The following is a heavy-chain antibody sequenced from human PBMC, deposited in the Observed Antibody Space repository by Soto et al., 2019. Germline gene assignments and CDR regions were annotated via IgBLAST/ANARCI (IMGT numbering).Heavy chain of an antibody. D-gene: IGHD3-10*01. CDR3: ASAFDGSGSYWGFEF. J-gene: IGHJ4*02. CDR1: GFIFSSYA. V-gene: IGHV3-23*01. CDR2: ISGGGGST. Sequence: EVQLLESGGGWVQPGGSLRLSCAASGFIFSSYALNWVRQAPGKGLEWVSSISGGGGSTNYADSVKGRFTISRDNSKNSLYLQLISRRAEDTTLYYCASAFDGSGSYWGFEFWGQGTVVSVSS.